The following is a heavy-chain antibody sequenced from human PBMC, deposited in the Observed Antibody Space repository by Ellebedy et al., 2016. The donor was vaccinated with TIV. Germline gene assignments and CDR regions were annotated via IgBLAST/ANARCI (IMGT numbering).Heavy chain of an antibody. CDR2: INHSGST. Sequence: SETLSLTXAVYGGSFSGYYWSWIRQPPGKGLEWIGEINHSGSTNYNPSLKSRVTISVDTSKNQFSLKLSSVTAADTAVYYCARAYYDILTGTKDPKFDPWGQGTLVTVSS. D-gene: IGHD3-9*01. CDR3: ARAYYDILTGTKDPKFDP. J-gene: IGHJ5*02. V-gene: IGHV4-34*01. CDR1: GGSFSGYY.